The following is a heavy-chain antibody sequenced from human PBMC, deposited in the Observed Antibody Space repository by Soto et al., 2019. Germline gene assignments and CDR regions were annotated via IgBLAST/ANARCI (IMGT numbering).Heavy chain of an antibody. J-gene: IGHJ3*02. D-gene: IGHD5-12*01. V-gene: IGHV3-48*01. CDR1: GFTFRNYW. Sequence: GGSLRLSCAASGFTFRNYWMHWVRQAPGKGLVWVSYISSSSSTIYYADSVKGRFTISRDNAKNSLYLQMNSLRAEDTAVYYCARESGYSGYDDAFDIWGQGTMVTVSS. CDR3: ARESGYSGYDDAFDI. CDR2: ISSSSSTI.